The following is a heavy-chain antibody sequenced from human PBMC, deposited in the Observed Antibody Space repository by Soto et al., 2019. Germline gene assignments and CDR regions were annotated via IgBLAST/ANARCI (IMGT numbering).Heavy chain of an antibody. CDR3: AKSMWKFLPVDY. Sequence: QVQLVESGGGVVQPGRSLRLSCAASGFTFSNYGMHWVRQAPGKALEWVAVISSDGNNEYYAGSVKGRFTISRDNSKNTLSLQMQRLRTEDAAVYYCAKSMWKFLPVDYWGQGTLVTVSS. CDR2: ISSDGNNE. D-gene: IGHD3-10*02. V-gene: IGHV3-30*18. CDR1: GFTFSNYG. J-gene: IGHJ4*02.